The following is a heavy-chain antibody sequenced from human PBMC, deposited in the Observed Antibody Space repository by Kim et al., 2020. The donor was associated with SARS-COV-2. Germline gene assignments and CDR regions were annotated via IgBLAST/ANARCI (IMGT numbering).Heavy chain of an antibody. CDR3: VRGVGVYYYGMNV. Sequence: GGSLRLSCEASGFTLRTYGMHWVRQAPGKGLEWVSVISSDGSSKYESDPVRGRITSSRDNSKNTLYLEMHSLRVEDTAVYYCVRGVGVYYYGMNVWGLGT. CDR1: GFTLRTYG. D-gene: IGHD2-8*01. CDR2: ISSDGSSK. J-gene: IGHJ6*02. V-gene: IGHV3-30*03.